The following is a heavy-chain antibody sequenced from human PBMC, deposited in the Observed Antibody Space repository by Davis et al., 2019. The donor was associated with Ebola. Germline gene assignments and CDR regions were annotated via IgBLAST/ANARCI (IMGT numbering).Heavy chain of an antibody. J-gene: IGHJ4*02. Sequence: AASVKVSCKASGYTFTSYAMHWVRQAPGQRLEWMGWISAYNGNTNYAQKLQGRVTMTTDTSTSTAYMELRSLRSDDTAVYYCARDVVVGPIDYWGQGTLVTVSS. CDR2: ISAYNGNT. D-gene: IGHD1-26*01. V-gene: IGHV1-18*01. CDR3: ARDVVVGPIDY. CDR1: GYTFTSYA.